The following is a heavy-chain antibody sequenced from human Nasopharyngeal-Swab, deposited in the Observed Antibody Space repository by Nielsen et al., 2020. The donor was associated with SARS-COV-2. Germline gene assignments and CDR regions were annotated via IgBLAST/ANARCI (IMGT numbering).Heavy chain of an antibody. CDR3: TRCGGGCYSGRDY. CDR1: GFTFSDSA. CDR2: LRSKGNNYAT. V-gene: IGHV3-73*01. J-gene: IGHJ4*02. Sequence: GGSLRLSCAASGFTFSDSAIHWVRQASGEGLEWVARLRSKGNNYATAYSASVKGRFIIFRDDPTNTAYLQMNSLKTEDTAMYYCTRCGGGCYSGRDYWGQGTLVTVSS. D-gene: IGHD2-15*01.